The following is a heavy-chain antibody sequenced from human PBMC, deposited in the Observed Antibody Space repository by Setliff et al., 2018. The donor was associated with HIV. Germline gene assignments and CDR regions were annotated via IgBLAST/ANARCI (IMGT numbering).Heavy chain of an antibody. CDR2: SSNSGSTI. Sequence: PGGSLRLSCAASGFTFSDYYMSWIRQAPGKGLEWVSYSSNSGSTIFYADFVKGRFTITRDNAKKSLYLQMNSLRAEDTAVYYCGREPRWLHYYALDVWGQGTTVTVSS. J-gene: IGHJ6*02. D-gene: IGHD5-12*01. V-gene: IGHV3-11*04. CDR1: GFTFSDYY. CDR3: GREPRWLHYYALDV.